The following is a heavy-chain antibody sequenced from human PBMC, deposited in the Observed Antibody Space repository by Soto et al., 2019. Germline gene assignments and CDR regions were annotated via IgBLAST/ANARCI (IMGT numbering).Heavy chain of an antibody. CDR2: IIPIFGTA. J-gene: IGHJ6*02. Sequence: SVKVSCKASGGTFSSYAISWVRQAPGQGLEWMGGIIPIFGTANYAQKFQGRVTITADESTSTAYMELSSLRSEDTAVYYSARSQDPNDFWSGYYIYYYYGMDVWGQGTTVIVS. CDR1: GGTFSSYA. V-gene: IGHV1-69*13. D-gene: IGHD3-3*01. CDR3: ARSQDPNDFWSGYYIYYYYGMDV.